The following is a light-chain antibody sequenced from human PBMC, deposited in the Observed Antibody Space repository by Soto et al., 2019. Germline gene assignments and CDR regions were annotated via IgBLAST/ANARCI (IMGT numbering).Light chain of an antibody. J-gene: IGKJ1*01. CDR3: QQGYTTPWT. V-gene: IGKV1-39*01. CDR1: QSISNY. CDR2: AAS. Sequence: DIQMTQSPSSLSASVGVRVTITCRASQSISNYLNWYEQKPGKAPKRLIFAASTLQSGVPSRFSGSGSGTDFTLTISNLQPGDFATYFCQQGYTTPWTFGQGTRVEIK.